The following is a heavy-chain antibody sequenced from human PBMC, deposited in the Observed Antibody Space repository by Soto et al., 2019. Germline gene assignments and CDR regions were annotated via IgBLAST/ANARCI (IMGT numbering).Heavy chain of an antibody. V-gene: IGHV1-58*01. Sequence: ASVKVSCKASGFTFTSSAVQWVRQARVQRLAWIGWIVVGRRYXNYANKDEERVTVTRDWSTSTYVVELSSLRYEDTAVDYCARAHSSSRRDAFDIGGQGTMVNVSS. CDR2: IVVGRRYX. CDR3: ARAHSSSRRDAFDI. J-gene: IGHJ3*02. CDR1: GFTFTSSA. D-gene: IGHD6-13*01.